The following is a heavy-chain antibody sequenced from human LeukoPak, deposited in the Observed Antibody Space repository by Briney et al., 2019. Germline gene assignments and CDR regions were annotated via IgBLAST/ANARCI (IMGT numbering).Heavy chain of an antibody. V-gene: IGHV3-48*03. D-gene: IGHD3-16*01. Sequence: QPGGSLRLSCAASGFTFSSYEMNWVRQAPGKGLEWVSYITSTGSTIYYADSVKGRFTISRDNAKNSLYLQMNSLRAEDTAVYYCARDWGGAFDIWGQGTMVSVSS. CDR2: ITSTGSTI. J-gene: IGHJ3*02. CDR1: GFTFSSYE. CDR3: ARDWGGAFDI.